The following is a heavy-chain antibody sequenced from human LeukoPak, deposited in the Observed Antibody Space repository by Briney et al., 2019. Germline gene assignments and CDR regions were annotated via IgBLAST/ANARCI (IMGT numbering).Heavy chain of an antibody. D-gene: IGHD3-3*01. Sequence: SETLSLTCAVYGGSFSGYYWSWIRQPPGKGLEWIGEINHSGSTNYNPSLKSRVTISVDTSKNQFSLKLSSVTAADTAVYYRARGTIPASFFDYWGQGTLVTVSS. CDR1: GGSFSGYY. V-gene: IGHV4-34*01. CDR2: INHSGST. J-gene: IGHJ4*02. CDR3: ARGTIPASFFDY.